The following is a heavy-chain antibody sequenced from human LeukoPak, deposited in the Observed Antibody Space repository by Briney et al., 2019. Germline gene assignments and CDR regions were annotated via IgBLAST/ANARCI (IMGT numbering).Heavy chain of an antibody. CDR3: AKVQQLVLNDAFDI. J-gene: IGHJ3*02. CDR2: ISWNSGSI. D-gene: IGHD6-13*01. V-gene: IGHV3-9*01. CDR1: GFTFSSYA. Sequence: GGSLRLSCAASGFTFSSYAMTWVRQAPGKGLEWVSGISWNSGSIGYADSVKGRFTISRDNAKNSLYLQMNSLRAEDTALYYCAKVQQLVLNDAFDIWGQGTMVTVSS.